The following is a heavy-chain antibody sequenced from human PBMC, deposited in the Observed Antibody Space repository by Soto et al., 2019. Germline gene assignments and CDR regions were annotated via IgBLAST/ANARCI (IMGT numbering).Heavy chain of an antibody. CDR3: ASLSGSFDY. D-gene: IGHD1-26*01. V-gene: IGHV3-74*01. Sequence: EVQLVESGGGLVQPGGSLRLSCAASGFTFSGYWMHWVRKAPGKGLVWVSRISSDGSSTSYADSVRGRFTVSRDNAKNTLYLQMNSLRAEDTAVYYCASLSGSFDYWGQGTLVTVSS. CDR1: GFTFSGYW. CDR2: ISSDGSST. J-gene: IGHJ4*02.